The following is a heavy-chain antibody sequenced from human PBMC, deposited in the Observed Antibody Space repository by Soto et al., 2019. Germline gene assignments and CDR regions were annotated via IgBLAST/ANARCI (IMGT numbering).Heavy chain of an antibody. D-gene: IGHD1-26*01. CDR3: AGKWELLRPGGYFDY. V-gene: IGHV1-69*06. J-gene: IGHJ4*02. Sequence: QVQLVQSGAEVKKPGSSVKVSCKASGGTFSSYAISWVRQAPGQGLEWMGGIIPIFGTANYAQKFQGRVKITADKSTSTDYMELSSLRSEDTAVYYCAGKWELLRPGGYFDYWGQGTLVTVSS. CDR2: IIPIFGTA. CDR1: GGTFSSYA.